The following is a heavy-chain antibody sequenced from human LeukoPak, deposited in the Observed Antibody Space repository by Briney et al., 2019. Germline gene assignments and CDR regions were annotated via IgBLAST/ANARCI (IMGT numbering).Heavy chain of an antibody. D-gene: IGHD5-12*01. V-gene: IGHV1-69*05. J-gene: IGHJ4*02. CDR3: TVATTRNLLDY. Sequence: GSSVKVSCKASGGTFSTYAVNWVRQAPGQGLEWMGGIIPLFGTANYAQKFQGRVTMTRNTSISTAYMELSSLRSEDTAVYYCTVATTRNLLDYWGQGTLVTVSS. CDR1: GGTFSTYA. CDR2: IIPLFGTA.